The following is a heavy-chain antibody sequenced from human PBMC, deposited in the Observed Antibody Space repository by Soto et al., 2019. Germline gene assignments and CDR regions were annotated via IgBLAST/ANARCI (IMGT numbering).Heavy chain of an antibody. CDR3: ARGPGDLGYLDY. CDR1: GYTFTGYD. CDR2: MNPYNGNT. D-gene: IGHD3-10*01. V-gene: IGHV1-8*01. J-gene: IGHJ4*02. Sequence: ASGKVSCNASGYTFTGYDINWVRQAPGQGLECMGWMNPYNGNTGYAQNFQGRVTMTRNTSISTAYMELSSLRSDDTAVYYCARGPGDLGYLDYWGQGAQVTVSS.